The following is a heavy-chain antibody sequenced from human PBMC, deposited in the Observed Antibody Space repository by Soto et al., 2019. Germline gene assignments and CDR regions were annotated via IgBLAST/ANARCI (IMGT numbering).Heavy chain of an antibody. V-gene: IGHV4-59*01. CDR2: ISYTGSD. CDR1: DGSINCSY. Sequence: SETLSLTCTVSDGSINCSYWTWIRQPPGKGLEWIGYISYTGSDNYNASLKSRLTISVDTSKNQFSLKLSSVTAADTALYYCARVNYGDYYYGMDVWGQGTTVTISS. CDR3: ARVNYGDYYYGMDV. J-gene: IGHJ6*01. D-gene: IGHD4-17*01.